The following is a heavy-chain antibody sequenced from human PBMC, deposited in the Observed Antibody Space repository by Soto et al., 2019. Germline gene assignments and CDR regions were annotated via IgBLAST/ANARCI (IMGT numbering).Heavy chain of an antibody. Sequence: QVHLVQSGAEVKKPGASVKVSYKCSGYTFTSYGITWVRQAPGQGLEWMGWISAHNGNTDYAQKLQGRVTVTRDTSTSTAYMELRSLRSDDTAVYYCARGRYGDYWGQGALVTVSS. D-gene: IGHD1-1*01. V-gene: IGHV1-18*01. CDR3: ARGRYGDY. CDR2: ISAHNGNT. J-gene: IGHJ4*02. CDR1: GYTFTSYG.